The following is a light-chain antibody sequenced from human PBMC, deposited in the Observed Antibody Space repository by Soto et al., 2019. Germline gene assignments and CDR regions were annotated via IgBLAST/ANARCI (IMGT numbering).Light chain of an antibody. CDR2: EVS. CDR1: SSDVGGYNY. V-gene: IGLV2-8*01. J-gene: IGLJ2*01. CDR3: SSYAGSNNVV. Sequence: QSALTQPPSASGSPGQSVTISCTGTSSDVGGYNYVSWYQQHPGKAPKLMIYEVSKRPSGVPDRFSGSKSGNTASLTVSGLQLEDDADYYCSSYAGSNNVVFGRGTKLTVL.